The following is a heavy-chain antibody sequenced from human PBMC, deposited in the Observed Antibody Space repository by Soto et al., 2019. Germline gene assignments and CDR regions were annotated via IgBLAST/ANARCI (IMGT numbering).Heavy chain of an antibody. Sequence: GGSLRLSCAASGFTFSSYAMHWVRQAPGKGLEWVAVISYDGSNKYYADSVKGRFTISRDNSKNTLYLQMNSLRAEDTAVYYCARDRVRSSSGGINWFDPWGQGTLVTVSS. J-gene: IGHJ5*02. CDR1: GFTFSSYA. D-gene: IGHD6-6*01. V-gene: IGHV3-30-3*01. CDR3: ARDRVRSSSGGINWFDP. CDR2: ISYDGSNK.